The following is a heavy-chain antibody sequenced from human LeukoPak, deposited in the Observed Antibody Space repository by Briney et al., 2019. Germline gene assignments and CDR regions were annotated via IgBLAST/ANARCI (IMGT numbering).Heavy chain of an antibody. CDR1: GFTFSSYA. J-gene: IGHJ4*02. CDR2: ISGSGGST. D-gene: IGHD6-13*01. Sequence: GGSLRLSCAASGFTFSSYAMSWVRQAPGKGLEWVSAISGSGGSTYYADSVKGRFTISRDNSKNALYLQMNSLRAEDTGVYYCAKGNSRIAAAGTYDYWGQGTLVTVSS. CDR3: AKGNSRIAAAGTYDY. V-gene: IGHV3-23*01.